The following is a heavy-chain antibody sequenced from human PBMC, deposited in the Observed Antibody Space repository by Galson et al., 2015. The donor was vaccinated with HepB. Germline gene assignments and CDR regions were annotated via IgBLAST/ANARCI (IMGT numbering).Heavy chain of an antibody. CDR2: IKSDGSIT. V-gene: IGHV3-74*01. CDR1: GFTFSSYW. CDR3: ASRSGNSWGFDY. Sequence: SLRLSCAASGFTFSSYWVHWVRQAPGKGLVWVSRIKSDGSITTYADSVKGRFTISRDNAKNTLYLQMNSLRVEDSAVYYCASRSGNSWGFDYWGQGTLVTVSS. D-gene: IGHD6-13*01. J-gene: IGHJ4*02.